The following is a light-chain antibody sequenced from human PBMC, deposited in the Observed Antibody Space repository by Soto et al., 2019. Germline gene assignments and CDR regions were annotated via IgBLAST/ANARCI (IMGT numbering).Light chain of an antibody. CDR1: SSDVGGYNY. CDR3: TSYTSSSTLV. V-gene: IGLV2-14*01. J-gene: IGLJ2*01. CDR2: EVS. Sequence: QSVLTQPASVSGSPGQSITISCTGTSSDVGGYNYVSWYQQHPGKAPKLMIYEVSNRPSGVSNRFSGSKSGNTASLTISGLQAEDEAHHYCTSYTSSSTLVFGGGTKVTVL.